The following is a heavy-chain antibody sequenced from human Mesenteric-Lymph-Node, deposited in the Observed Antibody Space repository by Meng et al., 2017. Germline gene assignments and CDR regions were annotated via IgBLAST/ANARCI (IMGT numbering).Heavy chain of an antibody. J-gene: IGHJ3*02. D-gene: IGHD1-26*01. Sequence: GESLKISCAASGFTFSDYYMSWVRQAPGKGLEWVANIKGDGSEKLYVDSVKGRFTISRDNAKNSLYLQMNSLRAEDTAVYYCARDRGELLIRDAFDIWGQGTMVTVSS. CDR3: ARDRGELLIRDAFDI. CDR1: GFTFSDYY. CDR2: IKGDGSEK. V-gene: IGHV3-7*01.